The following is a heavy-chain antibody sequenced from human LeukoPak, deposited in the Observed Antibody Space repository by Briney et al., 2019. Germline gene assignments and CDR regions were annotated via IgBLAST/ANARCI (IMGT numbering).Heavy chain of an antibody. J-gene: IGHJ4*02. CDR2: ISTSGAST. V-gene: IGHV3-23*01. CDR1: GFTFSTSA. CDR3: ARAIVGATTRSFDY. Sequence: SGGSLRLSCAASGFTFSTSAMNWVRQAPGKGLEWVSAISTSGASTYYADSVKGRFSISRDNSRNTLYLQMNRLRAEDTAVFYCARAIVGATTRSFDYWGQGTLVTVSS. D-gene: IGHD1-26*01.